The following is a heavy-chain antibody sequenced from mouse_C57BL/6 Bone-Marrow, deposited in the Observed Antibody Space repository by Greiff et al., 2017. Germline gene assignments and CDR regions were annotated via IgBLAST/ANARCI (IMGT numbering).Heavy chain of an antibody. CDR1: GYTFTSYT. V-gene: IGHV1-4*01. D-gene: IGHD3-1*01. CDR3: ARTGALDY. J-gene: IGHJ2*01. Sequence: VQVVESGAELARPGASVKMSCKASGYTFTSYTMHWVKQRPGKGLEWIGYISPSSGYTKYNQKFKDTATLTADKASSTAYMQLSSLTSEDSAVXYCARTGALDYWGQGTTLTVSS. CDR2: ISPSSGYT.